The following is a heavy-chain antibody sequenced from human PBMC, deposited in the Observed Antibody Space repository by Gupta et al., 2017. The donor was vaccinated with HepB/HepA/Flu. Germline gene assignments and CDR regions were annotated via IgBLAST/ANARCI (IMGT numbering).Heavy chain of an antibody. J-gene: IGHJ6*03. CDR2: MNPNSGNT. V-gene: IGHV1-8*03. CDR3: ARGGRTYYYDSSGYYYPLDYYYYMDV. D-gene: IGHD3-22*01. Sequence: QVQLVQSGAEVKKPGASVKVSCKASGYTFTSYDINWVRQATGQGLEWMGWMNPNSGNTGYAQKFQGRVTITRNTSISTAYMELSSLRSEDTAVYYCARGGRTYYYDSSGYYYPLDYYYYMDVWGKGPRSPSP. CDR1: GYTFTSYD.